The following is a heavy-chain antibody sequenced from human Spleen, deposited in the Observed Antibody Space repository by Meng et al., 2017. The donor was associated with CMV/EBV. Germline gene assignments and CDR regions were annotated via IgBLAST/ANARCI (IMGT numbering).Heavy chain of an antibody. CDR1: GYTFNNYG. CDR2: ITTYNGDT. J-gene: IGHJ5*02. V-gene: IGHV1-18*01. CDR3: ARGWGQKRELRLSQGWFDP. Sequence: ASVKVSCKASGYTFNNYGITWVRQAPGQGLEWMGWITTYNGDTTYAQKLQGRVTVTTDTSTTTAYMELRSLRSDDTAVYYCARGWGQKRELRLSQGWFDPWGQGTLVTVSS. D-gene: IGHD1-7*01.